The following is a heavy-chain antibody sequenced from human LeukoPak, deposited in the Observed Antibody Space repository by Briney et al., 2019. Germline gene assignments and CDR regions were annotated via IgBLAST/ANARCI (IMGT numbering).Heavy chain of an antibody. Sequence: KPSETLSLIRTLSCGSIGIHYWGWTRHPRGERLECMRYIYYSGSHTYNPPLRTRAPISVDTPKTQFSLKLSSVTAADTDVYYCARELRSSSPLHYYYYYGMDVWGKGTTVTVSS. D-gene: IGHD6-13*01. CDR1: CGSIGIHY. CDR2: IYYSGSH. CDR3: ARELRSSSPLHYYYYYGMDV. J-gene: IGHJ6*04. V-gene: IGHV4-59*11.